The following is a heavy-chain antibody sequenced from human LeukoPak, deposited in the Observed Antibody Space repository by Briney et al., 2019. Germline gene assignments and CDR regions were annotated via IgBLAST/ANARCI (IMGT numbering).Heavy chain of an antibody. CDR3: ARAYYYDTSGYYPGGDY. Sequence: ASVTVSCTASGYTFSNYYMYWVRQAPGQGLEWMGIINPSVGSTSYAQKFQGRVTLTRDTSTSTVYMELSSLRSEDTAVYYCARAYYYDTSGYYPGGDYWGQGTLVTVSS. CDR2: INPSVGST. J-gene: IGHJ4*02. CDR1: GYTFSNYY. V-gene: IGHV1-46*01. D-gene: IGHD3-22*01.